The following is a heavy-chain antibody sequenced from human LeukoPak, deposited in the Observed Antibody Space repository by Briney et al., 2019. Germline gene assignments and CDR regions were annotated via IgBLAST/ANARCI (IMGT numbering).Heavy chain of an antibody. CDR1: GGYTGSHY. CDR3: ARDFYASGFYFWFDP. J-gene: IGHJ5*02. CDR2: ISPSGTT. V-gene: IGHV4-4*07. D-gene: IGHD2/OR15-2a*01. Sequence: KTSETLSLTCTVSGGYTGSHYWSWIRQPAGKGLEWIGRISPSGTTHYNPSLGSRDTMSVDTSKNYFSLRLSSVTAADTAVYYCARDFYASGFYFWFDPWGQGMLVTVSS.